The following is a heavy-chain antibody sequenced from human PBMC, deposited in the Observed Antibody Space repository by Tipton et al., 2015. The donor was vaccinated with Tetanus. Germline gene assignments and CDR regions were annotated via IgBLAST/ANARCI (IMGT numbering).Heavy chain of an antibody. J-gene: IGHJ4*02. V-gene: IGHV4-4*02. Sequence: SLRLSCAVSGGSISSSNWWSWVRQPPGKGLEWIGEIYHSGNTNYNPSLKSRATMSVDTSKNQFSLKLSSVTAADTAVYYCARAAAEWFGESTFDYWGQGTLVTVSS. CDR3: ARAAAEWFGESTFDY. CDR2: IYHSGNT. D-gene: IGHD3-10*01. CDR1: GGSISSSNW.